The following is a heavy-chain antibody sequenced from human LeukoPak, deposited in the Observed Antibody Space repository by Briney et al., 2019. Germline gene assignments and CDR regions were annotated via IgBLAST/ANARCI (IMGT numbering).Heavy chain of an antibody. Sequence: PGGSLRLSCAASGFTFSDYYMSWIRQAPGKGLEWVSYISSSGSTIYYADSVKGRFTISRDNAKDSLYLQMNSLRAEDTAVYYCARDGGVGPFRYSSSCPDYWGQGTLVTVSS. V-gene: IGHV3-11*04. CDR1: GFTFSDYY. D-gene: IGHD6-13*01. J-gene: IGHJ4*02. CDR2: ISSSGSTI. CDR3: ARDGGVGPFRYSSSCPDY.